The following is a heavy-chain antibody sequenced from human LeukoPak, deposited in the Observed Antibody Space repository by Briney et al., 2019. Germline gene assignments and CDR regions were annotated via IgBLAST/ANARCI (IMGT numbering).Heavy chain of an antibody. Sequence: SETLSLTCTVSGGSISSGSYYWSWIRQPAGKGLEWIGRIYTSGSTNYNPSLKSRVTISVDTSKNQFSLKLSSVTAADTAVYYCARESSSSRVDPWGQGTLVTVSS. J-gene: IGHJ5*02. D-gene: IGHD6-6*01. V-gene: IGHV4-61*02. CDR3: ARESSSSRVDP. CDR2: IYTSGST. CDR1: GGSISSGSYY.